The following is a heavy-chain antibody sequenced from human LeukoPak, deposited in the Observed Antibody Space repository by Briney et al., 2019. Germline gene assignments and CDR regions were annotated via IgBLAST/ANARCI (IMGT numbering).Heavy chain of an antibody. CDR2: INPNSGGT. CDR1: GYTFTRYY. J-gene: IGHJ4*02. CDR3: ARFNTGYYYGSGSYDY. V-gene: IGHV1-2*04. D-gene: IGHD3-10*01. Sequence: ASVKVSCKASGYTFTRYYMHWVRQAPGQGLEWMGWINPNSGGTNYAQKFQGWVTMTRDTSISTAYMELSRLRSDDTAVYYCARFNTGYYYGSGSYDYWGQGTLVTVSS.